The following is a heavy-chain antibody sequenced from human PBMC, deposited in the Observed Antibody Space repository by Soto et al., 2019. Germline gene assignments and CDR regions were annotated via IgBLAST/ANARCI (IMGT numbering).Heavy chain of an antibody. CDR2: ISSSGNSI. J-gene: IGHJ4*02. V-gene: IGHV3-11*01. CDR1: GFIFRDYY. D-gene: IGHD2-15*01. CDR3: AREGGGTCPDS. Sequence: QVQLVESGGGLVKPGGSLRLSCAVSGFIFRDYYMSWIRQAPGKGLECVSYISSSGNSIYYADSVKGRFTISRDNAKNSLYLQMNSLRAEDTAIYYCAREGGGTCPDSWGQGTLVTVSS.